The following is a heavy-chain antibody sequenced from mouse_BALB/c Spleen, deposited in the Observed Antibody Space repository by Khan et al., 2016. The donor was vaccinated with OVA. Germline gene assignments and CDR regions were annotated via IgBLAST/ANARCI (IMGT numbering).Heavy chain of an antibody. CDR1: GFSLTNYG. CDR3: ARNRESDYFDY. J-gene: IGHJ2*01. CDR2: IWAGGST. Sequence: QVQLKESGPGLVAPSQSLSITCTVSGFSLTNYGIHWVRQPPGKGLEWLGIIWAGGSTNYNSALMSRLSISKDNSRSQVFLKMNSLQTDDTAMYFCARNRESDYFDYWGQGTTLTVAS. V-gene: IGHV2-9*02.